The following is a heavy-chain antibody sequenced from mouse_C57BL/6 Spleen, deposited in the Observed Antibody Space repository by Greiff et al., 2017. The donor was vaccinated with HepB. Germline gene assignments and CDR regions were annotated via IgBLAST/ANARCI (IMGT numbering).Heavy chain of an antibody. D-gene: IGHD2-4*01. CDR3: ARGYYDYEGAMDY. CDR1: GFTFSDYG. V-gene: IGHV5-17*01. J-gene: IGHJ4*01. Sequence: EVMLVESGGGLVKPGGSLKLSCAASGFTFSDYGMHWVRQAPEKGLEWVAYISSGSSTIYYADTVKGRFTISRDNAKNTLFLQMTSLRSEDTAMYYCARGYYDYEGAMDYWGQGTSVTVSS. CDR2: ISSGSSTI.